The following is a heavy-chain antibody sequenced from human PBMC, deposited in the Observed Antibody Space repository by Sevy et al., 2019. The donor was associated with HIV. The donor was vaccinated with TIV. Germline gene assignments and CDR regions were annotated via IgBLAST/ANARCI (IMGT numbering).Heavy chain of an antibody. J-gene: IGHJ4*02. CDR2: VKQDGSVK. CDR3: ASWSSGGFDY. V-gene: IGHV3-7*01. D-gene: IGHD2-15*01. Sequence: GGSLRLSCAASGFTFSSYWMNWVRQAPGKGLEWVASVKQDGSVKYYVDSVKGRFTISRDNAKNSLNLQMNSLRAEDTAVYYCASWSSGGFDYWGQGTLVTVSS. CDR1: GFTFSSYW.